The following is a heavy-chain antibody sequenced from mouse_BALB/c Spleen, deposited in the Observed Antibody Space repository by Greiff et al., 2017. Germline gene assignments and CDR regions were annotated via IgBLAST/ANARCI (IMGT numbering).Heavy chain of an antibody. J-gene: IGHJ3*01. V-gene: IGHV1S29*02. D-gene: IGHD2-4*01. CDR1: GYTFTDYN. CDR3: ARGDYWFAY. CDR2: IYPYNGGT. Sequence: EVQLQQSGPELVKPGASVKISCKASGYTFTDYNMHWVKQSHGKSLEWIGYIYPYNGGTGYNQKFKSKATLTVDNSSSTAYMELRSLTSEDSAVYYCARGDYWFAYWGQGTLVTVSA.